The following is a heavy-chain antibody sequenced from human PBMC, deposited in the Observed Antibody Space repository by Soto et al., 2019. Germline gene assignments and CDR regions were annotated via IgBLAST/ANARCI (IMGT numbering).Heavy chain of an antibody. D-gene: IGHD3-10*01. Sequence: EVQLVESGGGLVQPGGSLRLSCAGSGFTFSTYSMNWVRQAPGKGLEWISYISSSSSTIYYADSVKGRFTISRDNAKNXPYLQMNSLRAEDTAVYYCARDIKYYGSGSYGLFDYWGQGTLVTVSS. J-gene: IGHJ4*02. CDR3: ARDIKYYGSGSYGLFDY. CDR1: GFTFSTYS. V-gene: IGHV3-48*01. CDR2: ISSSSSTI.